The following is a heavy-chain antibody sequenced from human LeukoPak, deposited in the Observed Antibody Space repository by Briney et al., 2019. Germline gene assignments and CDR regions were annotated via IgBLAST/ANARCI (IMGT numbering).Heavy chain of an antibody. D-gene: IGHD3-22*01. V-gene: IGHV4-39*01. J-gene: IGHJ4*02. CDR3: ARHYGGARRYYYDSSGYWPDY. CDR1: GGSISSSSYY. CDR2: IYYSGST. Sequence: SETLSLTCTVSGGSISSSSYYWGWLRQPPGKGLEWIGSIYYSGSTYYNPSLKSRVTISVDTSKNQFSLKLSSVTAADTAVYYCARHYGGARRYYYDSSGYWPDYWGQGTLVTVSS.